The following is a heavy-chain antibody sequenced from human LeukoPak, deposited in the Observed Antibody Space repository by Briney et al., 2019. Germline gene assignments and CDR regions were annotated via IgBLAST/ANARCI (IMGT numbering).Heavy chain of an antibody. CDR3: ARDYSASGGYDS. Sequence: GGSLRLCCEAPGLSMISFWMGWLRQTPGGGLEWLSHIKHDGIERNYVESGKGRFTNSRNNTNNSVYLQMNSLRAEDTAVYYCARDYSASGGYDSWGQGTLVIVSS. CDR1: GLSMISFW. V-gene: IGHV3-7*01. CDR2: IKHDGIER. D-gene: IGHD1-26*01. J-gene: IGHJ5*01.